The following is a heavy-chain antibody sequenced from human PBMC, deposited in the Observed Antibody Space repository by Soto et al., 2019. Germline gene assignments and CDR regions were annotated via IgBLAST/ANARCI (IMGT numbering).Heavy chain of an antibody. CDR1: GYTFTSYG. V-gene: IGHV1-18*01. D-gene: IGHD3-3*02. CDR3: ARDHTFLEWHTSFQLGYFDY. J-gene: IGHJ4*02. CDR2: ISAYNGNT. Sequence: ASVKVSCKASGYTFTSYGISWVRQAPGQGLEWMGWISAYNGNTNYAQKLQGRVTMTTDTSTSTAYMELRSLRSDDTAVYYCARDHTFLEWHTSFQLGYFDYWGQGTLVTVSS.